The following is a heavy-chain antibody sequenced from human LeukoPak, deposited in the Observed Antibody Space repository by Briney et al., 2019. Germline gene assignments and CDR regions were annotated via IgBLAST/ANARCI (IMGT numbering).Heavy chain of an antibody. CDR1: GGSISSYY. V-gene: IGHV4-59*12. CDR2: IYYSGRT. J-gene: IGHJ3*02. D-gene: IGHD3-10*01. CDR3: ARGEPLWFGESHAFDI. Sequence: SETLSLTCTVSGGSISSYYWSWIRQPPGKGLEWIGYIYYSGRTNYNPSLKSRVTISVDTSKNQFSLKLSSVTAADTAVYYCARGEPLWFGESHAFDIWGQGTMVTVSS.